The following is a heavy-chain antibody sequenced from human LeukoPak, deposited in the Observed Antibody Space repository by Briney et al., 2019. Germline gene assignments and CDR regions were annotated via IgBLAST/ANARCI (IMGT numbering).Heavy chain of an antibody. V-gene: IGHV4-4*07. CDR2: IYTSGST. D-gene: IGHD3-9*01. J-gene: IGHJ4*02. Sequence: PSETLSLTCTVSGGSISSYYWSWLRQPAGKGLEWMGRIYTSGSTNYNPSLKSRVTMSVDTSKNQFSLKLSSVTAADTAVYYCARVTYFDWLQFSFDYWGQGTLVTVSS. CDR3: ARVTYFDWLQFSFDY. CDR1: GGSISSYY.